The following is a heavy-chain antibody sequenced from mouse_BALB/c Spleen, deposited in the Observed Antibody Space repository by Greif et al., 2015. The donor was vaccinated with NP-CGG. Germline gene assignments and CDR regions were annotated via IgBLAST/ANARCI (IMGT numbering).Heavy chain of an antibody. CDR2: ISSGGGST. Sequence: VQLQQSGGGLVKPGGSLKLSCAASGFALSSYDMSWVRQTPEKRLEWVAYISSGGGSTYYPDTVKGRSTISRDNAKNTLYLQMSSLKSEDTAMYYCARYDGYYYYAMDYWGQGTSVTVSS. V-gene: IGHV5-12-1*01. CDR1: GFALSSYD. D-gene: IGHD2-3*01. CDR3: ARYDGYYYYAMDY. J-gene: IGHJ4*01.